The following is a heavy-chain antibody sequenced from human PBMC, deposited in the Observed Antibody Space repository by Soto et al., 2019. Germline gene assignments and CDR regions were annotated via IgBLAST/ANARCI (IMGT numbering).Heavy chain of an antibody. CDR3: ASARLGYCSSTSCYGGDAFDI. V-gene: IGHV4-59*01. D-gene: IGHD2-2*01. CDR2: IYYSGST. J-gene: IGHJ3*02. CDR1: GGSISSYY. Sequence: SETLSLTCTVSGGSISSYYWSWIRQPPGKGLEWIGYIYYSGSTNYNPSLKSRVTISVDTSKNQFSLKLSSVTAADTAVYYCASARLGYCSSTSCYGGDAFDIWGQGTMVTVSS.